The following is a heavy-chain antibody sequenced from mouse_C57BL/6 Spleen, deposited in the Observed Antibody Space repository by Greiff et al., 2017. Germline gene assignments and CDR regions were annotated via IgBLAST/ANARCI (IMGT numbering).Heavy chain of an antibody. CDR3: VRGDYGSSYGGWFAY. CDR1: GYAFSSYW. V-gene: IGHV1-80*01. Sequence: QVQLQQSGAELVKPGASVKISCKASGYAFSSYWMTWVKQRPGKGLEWIGQIYPGDGDTNYNGKFKGKATLTADKSSSTAYMQLSSLTSEDSAVDFCVRGDYGSSYGGWFAYWGQGTLVTVSA. CDR2: IYPGDGDT. J-gene: IGHJ3*01. D-gene: IGHD1-1*01.